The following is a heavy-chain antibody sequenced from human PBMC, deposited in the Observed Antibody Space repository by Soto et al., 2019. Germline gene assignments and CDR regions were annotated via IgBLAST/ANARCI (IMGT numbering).Heavy chain of an antibody. J-gene: IGHJ6*03. D-gene: IGHD2-21*01. V-gene: IGHV1-3*01. CDR1: GYTFTSHV. CDR2: VNAGDGNT. Sequence: ASVKVSCKASGYTFTSHVIHWVRQAPGQRLEWMGWVNAGDGNTKYSQTFQGRVTISRDTSASTAYMELSSLRSEDTAVYYCALCCGVDYYYYYMYFWGQGSTVPVSS. CDR3: ALCCGVDYYYYYMYF.